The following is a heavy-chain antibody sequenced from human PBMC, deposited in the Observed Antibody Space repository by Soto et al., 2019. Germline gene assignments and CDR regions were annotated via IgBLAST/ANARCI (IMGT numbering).Heavy chain of an antibody. CDR1: GFRLSDSA. D-gene: IGHD2-15*01. CDR3: AKNGCSYPACYPYYYYVDV. V-gene: IGHV3-23*01. CDR2: LTVTGDSA. J-gene: IGHJ6*03. Sequence: EVQLLESGGGLVQPGGSLRLSCAASGFRLSDSAVSWVRQAPGKGLEWVSSLTVTGDSAFYSDSVKGRFTISRDISKSTLYLQMNSLRAEDTAVYYCAKNGCSYPACYPYYYYVDVWGRCTTVTVSS.